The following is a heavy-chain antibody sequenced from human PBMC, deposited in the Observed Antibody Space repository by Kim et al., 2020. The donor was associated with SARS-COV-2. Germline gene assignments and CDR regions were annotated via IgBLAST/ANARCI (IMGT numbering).Heavy chain of an antibody. D-gene: IGHD3-3*01. CDR2: ISAYNGNT. Sequence: ASVKVSCKASGYTFTSYGISWVRQAPGQGLEWMGWISAYNGNTNYAQKLQGRVTMTTDTSTSTAYMELRSLRSDDTAVYYCARDGDLIGNYDFGLYYYYYMDVWGKGTTVNVSS. CDR1: GYTFTSYG. V-gene: IGHV1-18*01. J-gene: IGHJ6*03. CDR3: ARDGDLIGNYDFGLYYYYYMDV.